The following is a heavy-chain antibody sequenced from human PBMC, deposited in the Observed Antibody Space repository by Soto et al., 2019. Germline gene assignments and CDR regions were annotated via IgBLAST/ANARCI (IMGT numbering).Heavy chain of an antibody. V-gene: IGHV3-30-3*01. CDR3: ARGFESSGYFPH. CDR1: GFTFRNYA. D-gene: IGHD3-22*01. Sequence: QVQLVESGGGVVQPGRFLRLCCAASGFTFRNYAMPWVRQAPGKGLEWVAAISYDGNNKYYADSVKGRFTISRDNSKNTLYLQMNSLRVGETAVYYCARGFESSGYFPHWGQGTLVTVSS. CDR2: ISYDGNNK. J-gene: IGHJ1*01.